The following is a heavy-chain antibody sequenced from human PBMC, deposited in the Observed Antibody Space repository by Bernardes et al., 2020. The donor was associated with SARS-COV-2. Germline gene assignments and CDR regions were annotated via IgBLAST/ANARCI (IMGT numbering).Heavy chain of an antibody. CDR2: VKQDETQK. J-gene: IGHJ4*02. D-gene: IGHD1-1*01. Sequence: GGSLRLSCAASGFTFSSHWMSWVRQGPGKGLEWVANVKQDETQKYYVDSVKGRFTISRDNAESSLYLQMNSLRAEDTAVYYCARGGLGTPGHIDYWGQGTLVTVSS. CDR1: GFTFSSHW. CDR3: ARGGLGTPGHIDY. V-gene: IGHV3-7*04.